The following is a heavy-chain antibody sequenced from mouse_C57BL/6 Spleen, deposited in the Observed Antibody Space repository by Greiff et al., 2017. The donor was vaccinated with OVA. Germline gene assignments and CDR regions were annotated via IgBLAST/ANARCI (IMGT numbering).Heavy chain of an antibody. V-gene: IGHV14-2*01. Sequence: VQLKESGAELVKPGASVKLSCTASGFNIKDYYMHWVKQRTEQGLEWIGRIDPEDGETKYAPKFQGKATITAATSSNTAYLQLSSLTPEYTAVDYCARSYYSNGGYYAREYWGQGTSVTVSA. J-gene: IGHJ4*01. CDR3: ARSYYSNGGYYAREY. CDR1: GFNIKDYY. CDR2: IDPEDGET. D-gene: IGHD2-10*01.